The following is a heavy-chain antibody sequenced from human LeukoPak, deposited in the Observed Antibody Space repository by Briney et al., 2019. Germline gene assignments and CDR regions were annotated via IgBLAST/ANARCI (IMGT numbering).Heavy chain of an antibody. CDR3: ARSAMSFDI. CDR2: IYPGDSDT. V-gene: IGHV5-51*01. Sequence: KPGESLKISCKGSGYSFSTYWIAWVRQLPGKGLEWMGIIYPGDSDTRYSPSFQGQVTISADKSISTAYLQWSSLRASDTAMYYCARSAMSFDIWGQGTMVTVSS. CDR1: GYSFSTYW. J-gene: IGHJ3*02. D-gene: IGHD2-2*01.